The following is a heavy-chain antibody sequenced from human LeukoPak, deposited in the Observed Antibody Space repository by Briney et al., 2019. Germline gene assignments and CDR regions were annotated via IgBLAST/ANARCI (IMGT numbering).Heavy chain of an antibody. CDR3: AGAGVAGDAFDI. CDR1: GGTFSSYA. J-gene: IGHJ3*02. CDR2: IIPILTIA. V-gene: IGHV1-69*04. Sequence: GASVKVSCKASGGTFSSYAINWVRQAPGQGLEWMGRIIPILTIANYAQKFQGRVTITADKSTSTAYMELSSLRSEDTAVYYCAGAGVAGDAFDIWGQGTMVTVSS. D-gene: IGHD3-10*01.